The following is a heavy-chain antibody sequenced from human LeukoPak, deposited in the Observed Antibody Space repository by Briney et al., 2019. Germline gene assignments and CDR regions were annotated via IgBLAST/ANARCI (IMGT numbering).Heavy chain of an antibody. CDR2: INSYSGGT. Sequence: ASVKVSRKASGYTFTGAYIHWVRQAPGQGPEWMGWINSYSGGTNYAQNFQGRVTLTRDTSLGTAYMELSRLRSDDTAVYYCATQGEAASFDYWGQGTLVTVSS. J-gene: IGHJ4*02. D-gene: IGHD6-13*01. CDR3: ATQGEAASFDY. V-gene: IGHV1-2*02. CDR1: GYTFTGAY.